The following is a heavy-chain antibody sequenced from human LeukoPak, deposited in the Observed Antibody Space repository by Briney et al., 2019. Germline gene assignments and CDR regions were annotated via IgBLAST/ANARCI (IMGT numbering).Heavy chain of an antibody. D-gene: IGHD2-8*01. Sequence: SESLSLTCAVYGGSFSGYYWSWIRQPPGKGLEWIGEINHSGSTNYNPSLKSRLTMSVDTSKNQFSLKLSSVTAADTAVYYCARDNQSKYRTLYNWFDPWGQGTLVTVSS. V-gene: IGHV4-34*01. CDR3: ARDNQSKYRTLYNWFDP. J-gene: IGHJ5*02. CDR1: GGSFSGYY. CDR2: INHSGST.